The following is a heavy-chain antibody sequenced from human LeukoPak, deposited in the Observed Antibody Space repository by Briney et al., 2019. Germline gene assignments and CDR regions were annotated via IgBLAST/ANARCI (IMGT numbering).Heavy chain of an antibody. V-gene: IGHV4-59*06. Sequence: SETLSLTCTVSGGSISSYYWSWIRQHPGKGLEWIGYIYYSGSTYYNPSLKSRVTISVDTSKNQFSLKLSSVTAADTAVYYCARMSDDFWSGYSKYYFDYWGQGTLVTVSS. D-gene: IGHD3-3*01. CDR1: GGSISSYY. J-gene: IGHJ4*02. CDR2: IYYSGST. CDR3: ARMSDDFWSGYSKYYFDY.